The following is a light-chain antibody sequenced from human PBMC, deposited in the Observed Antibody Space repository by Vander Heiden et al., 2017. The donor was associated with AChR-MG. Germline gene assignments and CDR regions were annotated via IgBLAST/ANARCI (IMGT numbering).Light chain of an antibody. CDR1: SSNIGDGYD. CDR3: QSYDSSLSGSV. J-gene: IGLJ2*01. Sequence: QSVLPQPPSVSGAPGQRVTISCTGSSSNIGDGYDLHWYQPLPGTSPKLLIYGNSNRPSGVPDRFSGSKSGTSASLAITGLQAEDEADYYCQSYDSSLSGSVFGGGTKLTVL. V-gene: IGLV1-40*01. CDR2: GNS.